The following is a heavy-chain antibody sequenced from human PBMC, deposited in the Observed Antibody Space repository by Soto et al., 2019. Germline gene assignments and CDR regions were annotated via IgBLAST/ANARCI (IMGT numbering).Heavy chain of an antibody. CDR1: GGSFSGYY. CDR3: AREATVTTETLGIAAAGTRSRGFDY. J-gene: IGHJ4*02. V-gene: IGHV4-34*01. CDR2: INHSGST. Sequence: SETLSLTCAVYGGSFSGYYWSWIRQPPGKGLEWIGEINHSGSTNYNPSLKSRVTISVDTSKNQFSLKLSSVTAADTAVYYCAREATVTTETLGIAAAGTRSRGFDYWGQGTLVTVSS. D-gene: IGHD6-13*01.